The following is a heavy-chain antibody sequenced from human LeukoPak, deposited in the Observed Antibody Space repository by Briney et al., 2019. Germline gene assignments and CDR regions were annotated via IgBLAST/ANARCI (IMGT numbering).Heavy chain of an antibody. CDR3: ARTYYDYVWGSYHPNWFDP. D-gene: IGHD3-16*02. J-gene: IGHJ5*02. V-gene: IGHV4-34*01. CDR1: GGSFSGYY. Sequence: SETLSLTCAVYGGSFSGYYWSWIRQPPGKGLEWIGEINHSGSTNYNPSLKSRVTISVDTSKNQFSLKLSSVTAADTAVYYCARTYYDYVWGSYHPNWFDPWGQGTLVTVSS. CDR2: INHSGST.